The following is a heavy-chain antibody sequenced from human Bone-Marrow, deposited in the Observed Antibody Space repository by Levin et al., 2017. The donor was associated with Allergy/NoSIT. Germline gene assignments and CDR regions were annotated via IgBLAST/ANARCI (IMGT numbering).Heavy chain of an antibody. Sequence: SETLSLTCGVSDDSISSSHWWTWVRQPPGKGLEWIGEIYHSGSTNYNPSLKIQVTISVEKSKNQFSLKLSSVTAADTAVYYCARRNVLAPGEEWFDPWGQGTLVTVSS. CDR2: IYHSGST. J-gene: IGHJ5*02. CDR3: ARRNVLAPGEEWFDP. V-gene: IGHV4-4*02. D-gene: IGHD7-27*01. CDR1: DDSISSSHW.